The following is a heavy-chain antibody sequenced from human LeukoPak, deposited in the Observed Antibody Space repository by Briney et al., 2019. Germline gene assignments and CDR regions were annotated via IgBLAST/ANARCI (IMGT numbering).Heavy chain of an antibody. J-gene: IGHJ6*02. V-gene: IGHV4-30-2*01. CDR3: ARGPGRVVVPAAQVFYYYYGMDV. CDR1: GGSISSGGYS. D-gene: IGHD2-2*01. Sequence: PSETLSLTCAVSGGSISSGGYSWSWIRQPPGKGLEWIGYIYHSGSTYYNPSLKSRVTISVDRSKNQFSLELSSVTAADTAVYYCARGPGRVVVPAAQVFYYYYGMDVWGQGTTVTVSS. CDR2: IYHSGST.